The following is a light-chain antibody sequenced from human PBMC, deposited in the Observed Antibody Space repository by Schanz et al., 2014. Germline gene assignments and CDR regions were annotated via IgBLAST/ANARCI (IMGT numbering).Light chain of an antibody. CDR2: EVT. V-gene: IGLV2-8*01. CDR1: SSDVGGYNY. Sequence: QSALTQPPSASGSPGQSVTISCSGTSSDVGGYNYVSWYQQHPGKAPKVMIYEVTKRPSGVSNRFSGSKSDNTASLTISGLQTEDGADYYCCSYARNYGLLFGGGTKVTVL. J-gene: IGLJ2*01. CDR3: CSYARNYGLL.